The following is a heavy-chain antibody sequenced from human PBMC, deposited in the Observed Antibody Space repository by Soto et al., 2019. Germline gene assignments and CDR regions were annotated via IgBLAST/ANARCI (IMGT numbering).Heavy chain of an antibody. Sequence: PVGSLRLSCAASGFTFSSYSMNWVRQAPGKGLEWVSSISSSSSYIYYADSVKGRFTISRDNAKNSLYLQMNSLRAEDTAVYYCALTREYSGYEYSPIDEWGQGTLVTVSS. D-gene: IGHD5-12*01. J-gene: IGHJ4*02. CDR3: ALTREYSGYEYSPIDE. V-gene: IGHV3-21*01. CDR1: GFTFSSYS. CDR2: ISSSSSYI.